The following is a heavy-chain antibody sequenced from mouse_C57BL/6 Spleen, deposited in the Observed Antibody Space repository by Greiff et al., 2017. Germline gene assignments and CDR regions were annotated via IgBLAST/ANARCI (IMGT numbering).Heavy chain of an antibody. Sequence: QVQLQQSGPELVKPGASVKISCKASGYAFSSSWMNWVKQRPGKGLEWIGRIYPGDGDTNYNGKFKGKATLTADKSSSTAYMQLSSLTSEDSAVYFCARSMKGGGDYWGQGTTLTVSS. CDR2: IYPGDGDT. J-gene: IGHJ2*01. D-gene: IGHD1-1*02. CDR1: GYAFSSSW. V-gene: IGHV1-82*01. CDR3: ARSMKGGGDY.